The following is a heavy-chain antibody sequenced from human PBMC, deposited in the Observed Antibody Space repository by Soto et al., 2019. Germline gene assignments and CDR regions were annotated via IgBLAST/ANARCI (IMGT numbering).Heavy chain of an antibody. J-gene: IGHJ5*02. V-gene: IGHV1-8*01. CDR2: MNPNSGNT. Sequence: GASVKVSCKASGYTFTSYDINWVRQATGQGLEWMGWMNPNSGNTGYAQKFQGRVTMTRNTSISTAYMELSSLRSEDTAVYYCARGRRITIFGVVPKAGWFDPWGQGTLVTVSS. D-gene: IGHD3-3*01. CDR3: ARGRRITIFGVVPKAGWFDP. CDR1: GYTFTSYD.